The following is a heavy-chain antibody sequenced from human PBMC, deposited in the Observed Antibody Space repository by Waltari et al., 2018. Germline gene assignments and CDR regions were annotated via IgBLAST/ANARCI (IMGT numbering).Heavy chain of an antibody. CDR1: GYNFITYE. Sequence: QELLVQSGAEVMRPGASVQVSCRASGYNFITYEINWGRQAPGQGLEWMGWMKPKSGVTGHARKSQGRGTMTRDTSMNTASMELSGLRSEDTALYACARGRDVHAGYDYNWFDSWGRGTLLTVSS. J-gene: IGHJ5*01. CDR2: MKPKSGVT. V-gene: IGHV1-8*02. D-gene: IGHD5-12*01. CDR3: ARGRDVHAGYDYNWFDS.